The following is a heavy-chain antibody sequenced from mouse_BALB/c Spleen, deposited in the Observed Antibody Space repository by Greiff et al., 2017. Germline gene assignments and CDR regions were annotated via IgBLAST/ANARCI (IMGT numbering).Heavy chain of an antibody. V-gene: IGHV1-18*01. D-gene: IGHD2-1*01. J-gene: IGHJ4*01. CDR2: INPNNGGT. Sequence: EVQLQQSGPELVKPGASVKIPCKASGYTFTDYNMDWVKQSHGKSLEWIGDINPNNGGTIYNQKFKGKATLTVDKSSSTAYMELRSLTSEDTAVYYCARRGDGNYDYYAMDYWGQGTSVTVSS. CDR3: ARRGDGNYDYYAMDY. CDR1: GYTFTDYN.